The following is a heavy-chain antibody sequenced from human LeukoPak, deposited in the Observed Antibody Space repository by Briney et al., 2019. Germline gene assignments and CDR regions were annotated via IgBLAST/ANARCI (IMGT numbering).Heavy chain of an antibody. Sequence: PGGSLRLSRAASGFTFSSYWMHWVRQAPGTGLVWASRINGDGSSTSYADSVKSRSTISRDNSKNTLYLQMNSLRAEDTAVYYCARDRVTTSAYDYYGMDVWGQGTTVTVSS. CDR2: INGDGSST. CDR3: ARDRVTTSAYDYYGMDV. J-gene: IGHJ6*02. V-gene: IGHV3-74*01. CDR1: GFTFSSYW. D-gene: IGHD4-11*01.